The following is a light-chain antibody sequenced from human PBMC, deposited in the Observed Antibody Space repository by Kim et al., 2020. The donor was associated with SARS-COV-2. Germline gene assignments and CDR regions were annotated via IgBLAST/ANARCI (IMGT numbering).Light chain of an antibody. V-gene: IGKV3-15*01. J-gene: IGKJ5*01. Sequence: EIVMTQSPDTLNVSPGERATLSCRASQSVSYNLAWYQQKPGQAPRLLMYGVSTRATDIPARFSGSGSGTEFTLTISSLLSEDVAVYYCQQYDSWPPIAFGQGTRLVIK. CDR3: QQYDSWPPIA. CDR1: QSVSYN. CDR2: GVS.